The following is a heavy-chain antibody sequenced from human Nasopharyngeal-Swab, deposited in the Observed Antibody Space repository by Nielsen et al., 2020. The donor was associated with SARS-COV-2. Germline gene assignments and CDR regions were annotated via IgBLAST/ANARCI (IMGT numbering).Heavy chain of an antibody. Sequence: WVRQAPGQGLEWMGGIIPIFGTANYAQKFQGRVTITADKSTSTAYMELSSLRSEDTAVYYCARDRIVGATSAFDPWGQGTLVTVSP. V-gene: IGHV1-69*06. J-gene: IGHJ5*02. CDR3: ARDRIVGATSAFDP. D-gene: IGHD1-26*01. CDR2: IIPIFGTA.